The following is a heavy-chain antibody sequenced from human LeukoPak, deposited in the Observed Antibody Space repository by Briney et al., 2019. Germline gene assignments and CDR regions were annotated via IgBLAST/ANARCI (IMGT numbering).Heavy chain of an antibody. D-gene: IGHD3-3*01. CDR2: INASNGNT. CDR3: AREYYDFWSGYYGESNWFDP. V-gene: IGHV1-3*01. CDR1: GYTFTSYA. Sequence: GASVKVSCKASGYTFTSYAMHWVRQAPGQRLEWMGWINASNGNTKYSQKFQGRVTITRDTSASTAYMELSSLRSEDTAVYYCAREYYDFWSGYYGESNWFDPWGQGTLVTVSS. J-gene: IGHJ5*02.